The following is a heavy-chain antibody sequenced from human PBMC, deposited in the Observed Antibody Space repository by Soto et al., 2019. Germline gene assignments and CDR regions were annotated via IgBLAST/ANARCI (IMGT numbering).Heavy chain of an antibody. D-gene: IGHD1-1*01. CDR3: ARRREGTGRTLDY. CDR2: IDQDGSGK. Sequence: EVHLVESGGGLVQRGGSLRLSCAASGFTFRAYWMSWVRQAPGKGLEWVANIDQDGSGKYYVDSVRGRFTISRDNAHNSLYLQTNSLRDEDTAVYFCARRREGTGRTLDYWGQGTLVTVPS. V-gene: IGHV3-7*05. J-gene: IGHJ4*02. CDR1: GFTFRAYW.